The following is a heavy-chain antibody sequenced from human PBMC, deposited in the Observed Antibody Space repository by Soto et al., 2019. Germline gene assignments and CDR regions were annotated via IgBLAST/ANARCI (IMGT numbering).Heavy chain of an antibody. D-gene: IGHD4-17*01. V-gene: IGHV3-33*06. J-gene: IGHJ4*02. CDR2: IWYDGSNK. CDR1: GFTFSSYG. CDR3: AKSSTVTTGFDY. Sequence: QVQLVESGGGVVQPGRSLRLSCAASGFTFSSYGMHWVRQAPGKGLEWVAVIWYDGSNKYYAYSVKGRFTISRDNSKNTLYLQMNSLRAEDTAVYYCAKSSTVTTGFDYWGQGTLVTVSS.